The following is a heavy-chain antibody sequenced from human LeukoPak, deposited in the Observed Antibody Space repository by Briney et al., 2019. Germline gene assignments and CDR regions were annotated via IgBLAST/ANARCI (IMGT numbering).Heavy chain of an antibody. CDR3: ARDRAAGRGNFYSGMDV. Sequence: ASVKVSCKASGYTFTGYGISWVRQAPGQGLEWVGWISDKSGNTKYAENLQGRVTMTTDTSTSTAYMELRTLRSDDTAVYYCARDRAAGRGNFYSGMDVWGRGTTDTVSS. J-gene: IGHJ6*02. CDR1: GYTFTGYG. V-gene: IGHV1-18*01. D-gene: IGHD6-13*01. CDR2: ISDKSGNT.